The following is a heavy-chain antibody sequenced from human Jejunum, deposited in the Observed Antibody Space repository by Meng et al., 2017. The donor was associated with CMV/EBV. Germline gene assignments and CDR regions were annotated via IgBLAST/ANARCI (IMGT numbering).Heavy chain of an antibody. CDR1: GGSISSSSPY. Sequence: SGGSISSSSPYWGWIRQSPGKGLEWIGTLYYTGSTYYNPSLKSRLTISVDTSRAQFSLRLSSVTAADTAVYYCARGLGNYGEPNFDYWGQGTLVTVSS. V-gene: IGHV4-39*07. CDR3: ARGLGNYGEPNFDY. J-gene: IGHJ4*02. D-gene: IGHD1-7*01. CDR2: LYYTGST.